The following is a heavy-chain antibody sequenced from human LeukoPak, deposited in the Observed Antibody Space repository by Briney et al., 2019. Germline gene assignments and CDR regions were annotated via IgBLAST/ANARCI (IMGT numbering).Heavy chain of an antibody. D-gene: IGHD6-19*01. V-gene: IGHV1-2*02. J-gene: IGHJ6*02. CDR2: INPNSGGT. CDR1: GYTFTGYY. CDR3: ARAAYSSGWYLSDYYGMDV. Sequence: VASVKVSCKASGYTFTGYYMHWVRQAPGQGHEWMGWINPNSGGTNYAQKFQGRVTMTRDTSISTAYMELSRLRSDDTAVYYCARAAYSSGWYLSDYYGMDVWGQGTTVTVSS.